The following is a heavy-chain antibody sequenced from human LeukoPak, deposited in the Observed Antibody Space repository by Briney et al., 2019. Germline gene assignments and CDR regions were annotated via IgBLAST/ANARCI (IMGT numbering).Heavy chain of an antibody. Sequence: GASVKVSCKASGYTFTSYGISWVRQAPGQGLEWMGWISAYNGNTNYAQKLQGRVTMTTDTSTSTAYMELRSLRSDDTAVYYSARDYYDSSGYYQTYYFDYWGQGTLVTVSS. D-gene: IGHD3-22*01. J-gene: IGHJ4*02. CDR2: ISAYNGNT. V-gene: IGHV1-18*01. CDR3: ARDYYDSSGYYQTYYFDY. CDR1: GYTFTSYG.